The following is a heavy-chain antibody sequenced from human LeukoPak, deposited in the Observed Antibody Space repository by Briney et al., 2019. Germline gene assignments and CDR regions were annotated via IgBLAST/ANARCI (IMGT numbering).Heavy chain of an antibody. CDR1: GGTFSSSA. D-gene: IGHD3-10*01. V-gene: IGHV1-69*05. CDR2: IIPMFGTA. Sequence: ASVKVSCKASGGTFSSSAISWVRQAPGQGLEWMGGIIPMFGTANYAQKFQGRVTMTRDTSISTAYMELSRLRSDDTAVYYCARVRGGVIDYWGQGTLVTVSS. CDR3: ARVRGGVIDY. J-gene: IGHJ4*02.